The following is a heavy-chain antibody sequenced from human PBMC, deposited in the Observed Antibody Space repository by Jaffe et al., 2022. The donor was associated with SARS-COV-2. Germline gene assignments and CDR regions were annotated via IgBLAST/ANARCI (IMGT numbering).Heavy chain of an antibody. V-gene: IGHV1-3*01. CDR3: ARVMAVAGDAFDI. CDR2: INVDKGSG. J-gene: IGHJ3*02. CDR1: GYTFTNYA. Sequence: QVRLVQSGAEVKKPGASVKVSCKASGYTFTNYAMHWVRQAPGQRLEWMGWINVDKGSGKYSQRFQGRVTITGDTSASTSYMELSSLRSEDTAVYYCARVMAVAGDAFDIWGQGTMVTVSS. D-gene: IGHD6-19*01.